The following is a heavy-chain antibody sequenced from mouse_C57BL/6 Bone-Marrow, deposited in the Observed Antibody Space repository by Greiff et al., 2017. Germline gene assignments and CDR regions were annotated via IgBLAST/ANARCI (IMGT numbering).Heavy chain of an antibody. J-gene: IGHJ4*01. D-gene: IGHD2-1*01. CDR2: IHPNSGST. CDR3: AREGDGNAMDY. V-gene: IGHV1-64*01. CDR1: GYTFTSYS. Sequence: VQLQQPGAGLVKPGASLKLSCTASGYTFTSYSMPWVKQRPGQGLEWIGMIHPNSGSTNYNEKFKSQATLTVDKSSSTVYMQLSRLTSEDSAVXYGAREGDGNAMDYWGKGTSVTVSS.